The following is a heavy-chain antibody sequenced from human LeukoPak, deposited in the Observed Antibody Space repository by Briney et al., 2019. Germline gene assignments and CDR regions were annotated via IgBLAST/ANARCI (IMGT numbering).Heavy chain of an antibody. CDR2: INHSGST. Sequence: GSLRLSCVASGFSFSDYYIDWVRQPPGKGLEWIGEINHSGSTNYNPSLKSRVTISVDTSKNQFSLKLSSVTAADTAVYYCARGHGRWLQRQRYFDYWGQGTLVTVSS. CDR3: ARGHGRWLQRQRYFDY. J-gene: IGHJ4*02. V-gene: IGHV4-34*01. D-gene: IGHD5-24*01. CDR1: GFSFSDYY.